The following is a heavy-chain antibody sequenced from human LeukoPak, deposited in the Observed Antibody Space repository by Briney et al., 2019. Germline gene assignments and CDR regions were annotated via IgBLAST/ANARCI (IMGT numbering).Heavy chain of an antibody. J-gene: IGHJ4*02. D-gene: IGHD4-17*01. Sequence: SETLSLTCAVSGGSISSGGYSWSWIRQPPGKGLEWIGYIYHSGSTYYNPSLKSRATMSVDRSKNQFSLKLSSVTAADTAVYYCASTVTTGYYFDHWGQGTLVTVSS. CDR3: ASTVTTGYYFDH. V-gene: IGHV4-30-2*01. CDR2: IYHSGST. CDR1: GGSISSGGYS.